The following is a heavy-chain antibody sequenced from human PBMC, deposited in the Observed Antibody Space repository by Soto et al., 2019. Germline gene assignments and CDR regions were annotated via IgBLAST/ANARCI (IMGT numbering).Heavy chain of an antibody. CDR2: MNPNTGNS. V-gene: IGHV1-8*01. Sequence: ASVKVSCKASGYTFTSYDIYWVRQATGQGLEWVGWMNPNTGNSGYAQKFQGRVTMTSDTSISTAHMELSSLRSEDTAVYYCARRAETNGWNGFGADKYYFDFWGQGTLVTVSS. J-gene: IGHJ4*02. D-gene: IGHD1-1*01. CDR3: ARRAETNGWNGFGADKYYFDF. CDR1: GYTFTSYD.